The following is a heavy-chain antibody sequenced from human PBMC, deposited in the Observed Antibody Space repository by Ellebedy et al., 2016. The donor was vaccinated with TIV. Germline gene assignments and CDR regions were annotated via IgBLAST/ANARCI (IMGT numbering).Heavy chain of an antibody. CDR2: IYYSGST. V-gene: IGHV4-39*07. J-gene: IGHJ4*02. D-gene: IGHD3-10*01. Sequence: SETLSLTXTVSGGSISSSSYYWGWIRQPPGKGLEWIGSIYYSGSTYYNPSLKSRVTISVDTSKNQFSLKLSSVTAADTAVYYCARSTPPYGSGSPPDYWGQGTLVTVSS. CDR3: ARSTPPYGSGSPPDY. CDR1: GGSISSSSYY.